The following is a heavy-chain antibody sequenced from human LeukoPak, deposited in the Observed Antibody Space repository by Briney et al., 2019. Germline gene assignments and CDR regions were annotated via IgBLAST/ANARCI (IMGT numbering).Heavy chain of an antibody. D-gene: IGHD3-16*01. J-gene: IGHJ4*02. CDR1: GFTFSSYS. CDR3: ANLNAPYWGNFDY. Sequence: GGSLRLSCAASGFTFSSYSMNWVRQAPGKGLEWVSYISSSSSTIYYADSVKGRFTISRDNSKSTLYLQMNSLRAEDTAVYYCANLNAPYWGNFDYWGQGTLVTVSS. V-gene: IGHV3-48*01. CDR2: ISSSSSTI.